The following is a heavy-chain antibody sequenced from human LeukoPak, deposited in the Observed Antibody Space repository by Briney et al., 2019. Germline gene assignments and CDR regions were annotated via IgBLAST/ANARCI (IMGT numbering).Heavy chain of an antibody. J-gene: IGHJ5*02. V-gene: IGHV3-21*01. CDR2: ISSSSSYI. CDR1: GFTFSSYS. CDR3: AKPRGYDFWSGSIDP. D-gene: IGHD3-3*01. Sequence: GGSLRLSCAASGFTFSSYSMNWVRQAPGKGLEWVSSISSSSSYIYYADSVKGRFTISRDNAKNSLYLQMNSLRAEDTAVYYCAKPRGYDFWSGSIDPWGQGTLVTVSS.